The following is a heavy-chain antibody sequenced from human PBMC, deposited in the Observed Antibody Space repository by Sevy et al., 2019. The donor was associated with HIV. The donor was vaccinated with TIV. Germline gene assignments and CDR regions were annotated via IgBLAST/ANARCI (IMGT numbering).Heavy chain of an antibody. J-gene: IGHJ4*02. CDR3: AKDGGAARPVYFDY. V-gene: IGHV3-23*01. Sequence: GGSLRLSCAASGFTFSTYVMSWVRQAPGKGLEWVSAVSGNGGDTYSADSVKGRFTISRDNSKNTLYLQMNSLRADDTAVYYCAKDGGAARPVYFDYWGQGTLVTVSS. D-gene: IGHD6-6*01. CDR1: GFTFSTYV. CDR2: VSGNGGDT.